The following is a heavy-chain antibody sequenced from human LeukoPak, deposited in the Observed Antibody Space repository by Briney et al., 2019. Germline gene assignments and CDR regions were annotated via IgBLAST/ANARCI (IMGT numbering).Heavy chain of an antibody. D-gene: IGHD3-10*01. J-gene: IGHJ5*02. CDR2: MNPNSGNT. CDR1: GYTFTSYD. Sequence: GASVKVSCKAPGYTFTSYDINWVRQATGQGLEWMGWMNPNSGNTGYAQKFQGRVTITRNTSIGTAYMELSSLRSEDTAMYYCARDRMVRGVKGTDWFDPWGQGTLVTVSS. CDR3: ARDRMVRGVKGTDWFDP. V-gene: IGHV1-8*03.